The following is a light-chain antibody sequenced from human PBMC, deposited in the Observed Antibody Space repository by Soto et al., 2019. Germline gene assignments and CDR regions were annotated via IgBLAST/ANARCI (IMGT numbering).Light chain of an antibody. CDR1: SSDVGGYSY. Sequence: SALTQPASVSGSPGQSITISCTGTSSDVGGYSYVSWYQHHPGKAPKLIIYDVSNRPSGVSIRFSGSKSDNTASLTISGLQPEDEADYHCSSYTTSNTRQIVFGTGTKLTVL. J-gene: IGLJ1*01. V-gene: IGLV2-14*03. CDR3: SSYTTSNTRQIV. CDR2: DVS.